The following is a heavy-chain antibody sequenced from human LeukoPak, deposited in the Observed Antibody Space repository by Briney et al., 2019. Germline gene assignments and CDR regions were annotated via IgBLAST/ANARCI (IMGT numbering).Heavy chain of an antibody. J-gene: IGHJ4*02. D-gene: IGHD5-18*01. CDR3: ARVGTGYSYGPFDY. CDR1: GGSISSSSYY. V-gene: IGHV4-39*07. Sequence: PSETLSLTCTVPGGSISSSSYYWGWIRQPPGRGLEWIGSIYYSGSTNYNPSLKSRVTISVDTSKNQLSLKLSSVTAADTAVYYCARVGTGYSYGPFDYWGQGTLVTVSS. CDR2: IYYSGST.